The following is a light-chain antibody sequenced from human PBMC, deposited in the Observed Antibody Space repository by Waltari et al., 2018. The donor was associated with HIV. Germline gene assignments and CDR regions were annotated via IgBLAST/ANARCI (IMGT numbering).Light chain of an antibody. CDR2: WAS. J-gene: IGKJ4*01. CDR1: QNVLSSSNNMNY. V-gene: IGKV4-1*01. CDR3: QQYYDTPLT. Sequence: DIVMTQSPDSLVVSLGERATINCKSSQNVLSSSNNMNYLAWYQQKPGQPPKLLINWASTRESVVPERFSGSGSGTDFTLTISSLQAEDVAVYYCQQYYDTPLTFGGGTKVEIK.